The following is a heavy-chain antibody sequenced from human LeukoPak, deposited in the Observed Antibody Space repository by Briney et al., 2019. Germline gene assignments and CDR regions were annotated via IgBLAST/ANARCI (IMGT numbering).Heavy chain of an antibody. D-gene: IGHD2-15*01. Sequence: SETLSLTCTVSGGSISSSSYYWGWIRQPPGKGLEWIGSIYYSGSTYYNPSLESRVTISVDTSKNQFSLKLSSVTAADTAVYYCARRSGRDHYGMDVWGQGTTVTVSS. CDR3: ARRSGRDHYGMDV. V-gene: IGHV4-39*01. J-gene: IGHJ6*02. CDR2: IYYSGST. CDR1: GGSISSSSYY.